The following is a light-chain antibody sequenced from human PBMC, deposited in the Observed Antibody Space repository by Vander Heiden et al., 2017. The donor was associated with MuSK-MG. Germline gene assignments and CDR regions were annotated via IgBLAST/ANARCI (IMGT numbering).Light chain of an antibody. J-gene: IGKJ5*01. Sequence: DIVMTQAPLSLPVTPGEPASISCRSSQSLLHSDRDNYLGWYLQNAGLSPQLLIYLGSNRASGVPDRFSGSGSGTAFTLKIIIVVAADVGVYYCRQVLETAITYGQGTRLEIK. CDR3: RQVLETAIT. V-gene: IGKV2-28*01. CDR1: QSLLHSDRDNY. CDR2: LGS.